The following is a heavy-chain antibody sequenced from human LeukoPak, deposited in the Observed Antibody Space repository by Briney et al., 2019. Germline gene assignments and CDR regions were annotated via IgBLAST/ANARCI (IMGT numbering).Heavy chain of an antibody. D-gene: IGHD3-22*01. CDR3: ARSPSRYYDSSGPTPLNWFDP. V-gene: IGHV4-34*01. CDR1: GGSFSGYY. CDR2: INHSGST. J-gene: IGHJ5*02. Sequence: SETLSLTCAVYGGSFSGYYWSWIRQPPGKGLEWIGEINHSGSTNYNPSLKSRVTISVDTSKNQFSLKLSSVTAADTAVYYCARSPSRYYDSSGPTPLNWFDPWGQGTLVTVSS.